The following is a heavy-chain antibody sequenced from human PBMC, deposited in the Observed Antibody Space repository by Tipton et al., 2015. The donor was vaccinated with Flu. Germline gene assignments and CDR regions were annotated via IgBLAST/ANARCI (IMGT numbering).Heavy chain of an antibody. D-gene: IGHD1-1*01. CDR2: IYYGGTT. Sequence: TLSLTCTVSGDSISTTIYYWGWVRQPPGKGLEWIGSIYYGGTTCYNPSLKSRVTISVDSSKNEFSLTLASLTAADTAVYYCARDLWNDRRAYYYYGVDVWGQGTTVTVSS. CDR3: ARDLWNDRRAYYYYGVDV. V-gene: IGHV4-39*07. J-gene: IGHJ6*02. CDR1: GDSISTTIYY.